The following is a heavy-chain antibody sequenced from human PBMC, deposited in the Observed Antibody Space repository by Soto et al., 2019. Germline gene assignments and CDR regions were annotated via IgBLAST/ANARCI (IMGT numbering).Heavy chain of an antibody. V-gene: IGHV4-34*01. CDR2: INHSGST. D-gene: IGHD4-17*01. J-gene: IGHJ3*02. CDR1: GGSFSGYY. Sequence: SDTLSLTCAVYGGSFSGYYWSWIRQPPGKGLEWIGEINHSGSTNYNPSLKSRVTISVDTSKNQFSLKLSSVTAADTAVYYCARAPTFYGGKSGDAFDIWGQGTMVTVSS. CDR3: ARAPTFYGGKSGDAFDI.